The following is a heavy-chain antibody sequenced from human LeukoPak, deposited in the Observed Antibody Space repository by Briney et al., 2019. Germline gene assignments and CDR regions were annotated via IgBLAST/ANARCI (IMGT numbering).Heavy chain of an antibody. Sequence: GGSLRLSCAASGFTFSRYGMYWVRQAPGKGLEWVAVIWYDGSNKYYADSVKGRFTISRDTSKNTLYLQMNSLRAEDTAVYYCAREYYDGSGYYLHFTDAFDIWGQGTMVTVSS. J-gene: IGHJ3*02. V-gene: IGHV3-33*07. D-gene: IGHD3-22*01. CDR3: AREYYDGSGYYLHFTDAFDI. CDR2: IWYDGSNK. CDR1: GFTFSRYG.